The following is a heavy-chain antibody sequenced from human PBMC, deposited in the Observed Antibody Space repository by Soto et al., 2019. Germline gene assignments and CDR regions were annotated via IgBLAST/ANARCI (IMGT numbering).Heavy chain of an antibody. Sequence: QVQLEESGGGVVQPGRSLRLSCAASGFTFNTYSMHWVRQPPGKGLEWLAAIWYDGTQKYYADSVKGLFIISRDNSKKTLYLEMNSLRAEDTAVYYCARAGGTTVTGLWHFDSWGQGTLVTVSS. V-gene: IGHV3-33*01. CDR1: GFTFNTYS. J-gene: IGHJ4*02. D-gene: IGHD4-17*01. CDR3: ARAGGTTVTGLWHFDS. CDR2: IWYDGTQK.